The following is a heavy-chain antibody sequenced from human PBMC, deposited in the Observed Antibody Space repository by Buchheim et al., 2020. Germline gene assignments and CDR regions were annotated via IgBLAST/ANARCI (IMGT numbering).Heavy chain of an antibody. CDR2: INSDGKIT. D-gene: IGHD1-26*01. J-gene: IGHJ4*02. Sequence: EVQLVESGGGLVQPGGSLRLSCAASGFTFNSYWMHWVRQAPGKGLVWVSRINSDGKITTYADSVKGRFTVSRDNAKGTLDLQMNTLRAEDTAVYYCARAVQLDDSASVPIDYWGQGIL. CDR1: GFTFNSYW. CDR3: ARAVQLDDSASVPIDY. V-gene: IGHV3-74*01.